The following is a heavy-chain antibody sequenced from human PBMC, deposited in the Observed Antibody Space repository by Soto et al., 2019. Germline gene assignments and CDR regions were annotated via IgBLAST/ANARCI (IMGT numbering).Heavy chain of an antibody. CDR1: GFTFTSYV. CDR2: ISGGGETT. V-gene: IGHV3-23*01. J-gene: IGHJ4*02. Sequence: GGSLRLSCAASGFTFTSYVMSWVRQAPGKGLEWVSTISGGGETTQYAESVEGRFTIARDNAKNTLYLQMNSLTAEDPAVYYCAKKSPRYSPFDCWGQGTLVTVSS. CDR3: AKKSPRYSPFDC. D-gene: IGHD3-16*02.